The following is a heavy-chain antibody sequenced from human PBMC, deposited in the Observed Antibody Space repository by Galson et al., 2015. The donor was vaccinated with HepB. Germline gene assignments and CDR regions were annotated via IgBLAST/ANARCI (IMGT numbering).Heavy chain of an antibody. CDR2: ISAYNGNT. D-gene: IGHD3-3*01. V-gene: IGHV1-18*01. CDR3: ARLGHTIFGVVPDY. J-gene: IGHJ4*02. Sequence: KASGYTFTSYGISWVRQAPGQGLEWMGWISAYNGNTNYAQKLQGRVTMTTDTSTSTAYMELRSLRSDDTAVYYCARLGHTIFGVVPDYWGQGTLVTVSS. CDR1: GYTFTSYG.